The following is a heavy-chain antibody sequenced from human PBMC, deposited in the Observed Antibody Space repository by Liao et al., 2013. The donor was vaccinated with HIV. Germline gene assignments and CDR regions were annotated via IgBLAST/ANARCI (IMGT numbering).Heavy chain of an antibody. D-gene: IGHD3-3*01. CDR2: VYYSGST. CDR3: ARTDQYYDYWNGYENWFDP. V-gene: IGHV4-39*07. CDR1: GGSISSSSYF. J-gene: IGHJ5*02. Sequence: QLQLQESGPGLVKPSETLSLTCTVSGGSISSSSYFWGWIRQPPGKGLEWIGSVYYSGSTYNNPSLKSRVIISVDTSKNQFSLKLSSVTAADTAVYYCARTDQYYDYWNGYENWFDPWGQGTLVTVSS.